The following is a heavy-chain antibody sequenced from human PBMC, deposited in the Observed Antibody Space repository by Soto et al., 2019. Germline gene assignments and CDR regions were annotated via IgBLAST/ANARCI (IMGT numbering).Heavy chain of an antibody. J-gene: IGHJ5*02. CDR1: GGSSRSGGYS. D-gene: IGHD2-2*01. CDR2: IYHSGST. CDR3: ARVPDR. Sequence: SETLSLTCAGSGGSSRSGGYSWSWIRQPPGKGLEWIVYIYHSGSTYYNPSLKSRVTISVDRSKNQCSLKLSSVTAADTAVYYCARVPDRWGQGTLVTVSS. V-gene: IGHV4-30-2*01.